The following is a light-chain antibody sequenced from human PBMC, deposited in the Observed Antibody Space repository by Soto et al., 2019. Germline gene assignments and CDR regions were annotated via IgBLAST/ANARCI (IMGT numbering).Light chain of an antibody. CDR2: RNN. CDR3: AAWDDSLSGRGV. CDR1: SSNIGNNY. Sequence: QSVLTQPPSASGTPGQRVTISCSGSSSNIGNNYVFWYQMVPGTAPKLLIYRNNQRPSGVPDRFSGSRSGTSASLAISGLRSDDEAHYYCAAWDDSLSGRGVFGGGTKLTVL. V-gene: IGLV1-47*01. J-gene: IGLJ3*02.